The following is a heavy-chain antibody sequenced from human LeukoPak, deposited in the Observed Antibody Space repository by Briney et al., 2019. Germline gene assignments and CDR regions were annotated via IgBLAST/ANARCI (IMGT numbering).Heavy chain of an antibody. Sequence: SETLSPTCTVSGGSISSGSYYWSWIRQPAGKGLEWIGRIYTSGSTNYNPSLKSRVTISVDTSKNQFSLKLSSVTAADTAMYYCAKTHSHFPPYFDYWGQGTLVIVSS. J-gene: IGHJ4*02. V-gene: IGHV4-61*02. CDR2: IYTSGST. D-gene: IGHD4-11*01. CDR3: AKTHSHFPPYFDY. CDR1: GGSISSGSYY.